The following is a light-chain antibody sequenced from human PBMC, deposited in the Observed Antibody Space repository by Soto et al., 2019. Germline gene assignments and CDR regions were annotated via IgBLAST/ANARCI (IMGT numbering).Light chain of an antibody. CDR1: QSISSY. V-gene: IGKV1-39*01. CDR3: QQSYSTLGT. CDR2: AAS. J-gene: IGKJ2*01. Sequence: DLQMTQSPSSLSASVGDRVTITCRASQSISSYLNWYQQKPGKAPKLLIYAASSLQSGVPLRFSGSGSGTDFTLTISSLQPEDFATYYCQQSYSTLGTFGQGTKLEIK.